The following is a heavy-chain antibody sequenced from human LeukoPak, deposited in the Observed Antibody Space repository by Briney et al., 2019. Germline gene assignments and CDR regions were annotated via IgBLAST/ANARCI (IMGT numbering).Heavy chain of an antibody. D-gene: IGHD4-17*01. CDR3: ARVGDYGWFDP. J-gene: IGHJ5*02. Sequence: GASVKVSCKASRYTFTSYDINWVGQANGQGLEWMGWMNPNSGNTGYAQKFQGRVTMTRNTSISTAYMELSSLRSEDTAVYYCARVGDYGWFDPWGQGTLVTVSS. V-gene: IGHV1-8*01. CDR2: MNPNSGNT. CDR1: RYTFTSYD.